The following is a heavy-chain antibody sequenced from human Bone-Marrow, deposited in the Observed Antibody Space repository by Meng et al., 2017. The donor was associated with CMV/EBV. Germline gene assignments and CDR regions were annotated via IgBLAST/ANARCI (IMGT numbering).Heavy chain of an antibody. V-gene: IGHV3-74*01. D-gene: IGHD3-22*01. CDR2: INSDGTNT. CDR1: GFTFSTYW. Sequence: GESLKISCAASGFTFSTYWMHWVRQAPGKGLVWVSRINSDGTNTNYADSVKGRFTISRDNAKNSLYLQMNSLIAEDTAVYYCARVEYYYDSSGYSFDYWGQGTLVTVSS. J-gene: IGHJ4*02. CDR3: ARVEYYYDSSGYSFDY.